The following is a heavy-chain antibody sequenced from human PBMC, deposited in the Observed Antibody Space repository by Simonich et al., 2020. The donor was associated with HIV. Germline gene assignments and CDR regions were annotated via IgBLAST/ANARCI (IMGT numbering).Heavy chain of an antibody. J-gene: IGHJ4*02. D-gene: IGHD5-12*01. V-gene: IGHV4-38-2*02. CDR1: GYSINSGYY. CDR2: VYHSGST. CDR3: AREVVATTDY. Sequence: QVQLQESGPGLVKPSETLSLTCAVSGYSINSGYYWAWIRQPPGKGLEWIGNVYHSGSTYYHPSLKNRVTISVDTSKNQFSLRLTSVTAADTAVYYCAREVVATTDYWGQGTLVTVSS.